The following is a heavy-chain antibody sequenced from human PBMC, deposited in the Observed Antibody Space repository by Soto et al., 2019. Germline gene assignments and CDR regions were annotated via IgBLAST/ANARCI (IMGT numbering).Heavy chain of an antibody. CDR1: GYDFNSYS. CDR3: ARSSVTIDGLDF. Sequence: QVRLEQSGAEVKEPGASVKISCKASGYDFNSYSIHWLRQAPGQRPEYMGRINGGIGNTKFSQKFQDRLTITRDTSASAMYMELSSLTSDDTGVYYCARSSVTIDGLDFWGQGTVVIVSS. J-gene: IGHJ4*02. CDR2: INGGIGNT. V-gene: IGHV1-3*01. D-gene: IGHD4-17*01.